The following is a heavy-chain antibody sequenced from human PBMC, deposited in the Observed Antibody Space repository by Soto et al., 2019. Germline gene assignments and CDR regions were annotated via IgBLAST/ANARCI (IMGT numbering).Heavy chain of an antibody. CDR1: GYTFTNYW. V-gene: IGHV5-51*01. D-gene: IGHD4-4*01. CDR2: IFPRDFDV. J-gene: IGHJ5*01. CDR3: ARLVSLLQPIDS. Sequence: GESLKISCQTSGYTFTNYWIGWVRQMPGGGLEWLGLIFPRDFDVRYSPSFEGQVTISADRSTATAFLQWRSPEASDGALYFCARLVSLLQPIDSWGQGTPVTVSS.